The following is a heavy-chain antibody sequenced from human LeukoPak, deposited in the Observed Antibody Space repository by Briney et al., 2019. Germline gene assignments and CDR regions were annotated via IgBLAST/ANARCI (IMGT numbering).Heavy chain of an antibody. CDR3: ASRPVIAFSRGTFDY. D-gene: IGHD2-21*01. CDR1: GGSFSGYY. V-gene: IGHV4-34*01. J-gene: IGHJ4*02. Sequence: SETLSLTCAVYGGSFSGYYWSWIRQPPGKGLEWIGEINHSRSTNYNPSLKSRVTISVDTSKNQFSLKLSSVTAADTAVYYCASRPVIAFSRGTFDYWGQGTLVTVSS. CDR2: INHSRST.